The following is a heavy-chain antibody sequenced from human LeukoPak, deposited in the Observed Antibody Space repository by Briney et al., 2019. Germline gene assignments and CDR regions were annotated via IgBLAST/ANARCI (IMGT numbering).Heavy chain of an antibody. CDR1: GFTFSDYA. CDR3: ARTLVGALDY. Sequence: GSLRLSCATSGFTFSDYAMSWVRQAPGKGLEWVANIKQDGSEKYYVDSVKGRFTISRDNAKNSLYLQMNSLRAEDTAVYYCARTLVGALDYWGQGTLVTVSS. V-gene: IGHV3-7*01. D-gene: IGHD1-26*01. CDR2: IKQDGSEK. J-gene: IGHJ4*02.